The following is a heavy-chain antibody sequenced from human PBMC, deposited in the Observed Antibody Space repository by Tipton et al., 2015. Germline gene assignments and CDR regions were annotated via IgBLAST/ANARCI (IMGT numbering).Heavy chain of an antibody. D-gene: IGHD6-6*01. J-gene: IGHJ4*02. V-gene: IGHV3-30*02. Sequence: QLVQSGGGVVQPGGSLRLSCVASGFTFSKYGLHWVRQAPGKGLEWMAVIWYDGSNKYYADSVKGRFTISRDNSKNTLFLQMNSLRRDDSAVYYCAKEPQYYSSSFDSWGQGTLVTVSS. CDR2: IWYDGSNK. CDR3: AKEPQYYSSSFDS. CDR1: GFTFSKYG.